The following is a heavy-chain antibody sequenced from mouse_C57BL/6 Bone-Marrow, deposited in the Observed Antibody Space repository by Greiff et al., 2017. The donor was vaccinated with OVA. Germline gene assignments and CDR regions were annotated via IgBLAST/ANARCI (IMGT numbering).Heavy chain of an antibody. Sequence: EVQGVESGGDLVKPGGSLKLSCAASGFTFSSYGMSWVRQTPDKRLEWVATISSGGSYTYYPDSVKGRFTISRDNAKNTLYLQMSSLKSEDTAMYCCARQGYWGQGTLVTVSA. J-gene: IGHJ3*01. CDR2: ISSGGSYT. V-gene: IGHV5-6*01. CDR1: GFTFSSYG. CDR3: ARQGY.